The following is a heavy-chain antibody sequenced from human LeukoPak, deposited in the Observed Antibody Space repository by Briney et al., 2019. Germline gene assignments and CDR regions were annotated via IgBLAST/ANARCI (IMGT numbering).Heavy chain of an antibody. J-gene: IGHJ5*02. D-gene: IGHD2/OR15-2a*01. CDR2: INHSGNT. V-gene: IGHV4-34*01. Sequence: SETLSLTCAVYGGSFSGYYWSWIRQPPGKGLEWIGEINHSGNTNYNPSLKSRVTILVDTSKNQFSLKLSSVTAADTAVYYCARRSATFMAGPWGQGTLVTVSS. CDR1: GGSFSGYY. CDR3: ARRSATFMAGP.